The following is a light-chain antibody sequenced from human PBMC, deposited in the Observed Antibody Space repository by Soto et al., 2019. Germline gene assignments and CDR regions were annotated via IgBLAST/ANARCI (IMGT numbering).Light chain of an antibody. Sequence: DIQMTQSPSTLSASVGDRVTITCRASQSISSWLAWYQQKPGKAPKLLIYKASSLESGVPSRFSGSGSGTEFTLTISSLQPDDFETYYCQQYKSYPWKFCTGTKVDI. CDR1: QSISSW. V-gene: IGKV1-5*03. CDR3: QQYKSYPWK. J-gene: IGKJ1*01. CDR2: KAS.